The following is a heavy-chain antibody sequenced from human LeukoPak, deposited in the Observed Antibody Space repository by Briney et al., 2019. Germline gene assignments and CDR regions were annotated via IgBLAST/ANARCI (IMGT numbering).Heavy chain of an antibody. J-gene: IGHJ4*02. CDR2: ISYSGSN. D-gene: IGHD6-6*01. CDR3: ARGGSRSYTSSTLDY. V-gene: IGHV4-59*01. Sequence: SETLSLTCSVSGGSINVNYWNWIRQSPGKGLEWIGSISYSGSNNYNSSLKSRVTISTDTSKHRFSLKVSSVTAADTAMYYCARGGSRSYTSSTLDYWGQGTLVTVSS. CDR1: GGSINVNY.